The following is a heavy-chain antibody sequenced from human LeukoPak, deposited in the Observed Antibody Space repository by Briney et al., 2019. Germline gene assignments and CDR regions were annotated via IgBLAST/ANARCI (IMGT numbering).Heavy chain of an antibody. D-gene: IGHD3-9*01. V-gene: IGHV3-33*06. CDR1: GFTFSSYW. CDR3: AKEGYYDILTGYPDY. CDR2: IWYDGSNK. J-gene: IGHJ4*02. Sequence: PGGSLRLTCAASGFTFSSYWMHWVRQAPGKGLEWVAVIWYDGSNKYYADSVKDRFTISRDNSKNTLYLQMNSLRAEDTAVYYCAKEGYYDILTGYPDYWGQGTLVTVSS.